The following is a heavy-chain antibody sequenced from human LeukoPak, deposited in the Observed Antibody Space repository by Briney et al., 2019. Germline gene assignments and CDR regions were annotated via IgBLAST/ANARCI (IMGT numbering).Heavy chain of an antibody. Sequence: PSETLSLTFTVSGGPISRGDYYWSRIRQPPGEGLGWIGYIYYRGSNCCIPSLQRRLTISGDTSKNQFSLKLSSVTAADTAVYYCARALVTYYYDSSGYSGLFAYWGQGTLVTVSS. D-gene: IGHD3-22*01. CDR1: GGPISRGDYY. J-gene: IGHJ4*02. CDR2: IYYRGSN. V-gene: IGHV4-30-4*08. CDR3: ARALVTYYYDSSGYSGLFAY.